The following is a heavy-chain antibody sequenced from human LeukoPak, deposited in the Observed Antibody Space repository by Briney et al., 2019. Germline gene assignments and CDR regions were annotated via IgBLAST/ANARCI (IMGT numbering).Heavy chain of an antibody. D-gene: IGHD3-22*01. CDR1: GFTFSSYG. CDR2: ISGSGGST. CDR3: AKGGTMIVVVITPFDY. V-gene: IGHV3-23*01. Sequence: GVLRLSCAASGFTFSSYGMSWVRQAPGKGLEWVSAISGSGGSTYYADSVKGRFTISRDNSKNTLYLQMNSLRAEDTAVYYCAKGGTMIVVVITPFDYWGQGTLVTVSS. J-gene: IGHJ4*02.